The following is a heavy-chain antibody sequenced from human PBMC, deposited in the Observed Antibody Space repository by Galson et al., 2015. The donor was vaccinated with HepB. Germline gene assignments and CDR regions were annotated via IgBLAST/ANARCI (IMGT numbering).Heavy chain of an antibody. V-gene: IGHV3-30*04. J-gene: IGHJ4*02. CDR1: GFTFSSYA. CDR2: ISYDGSNK. D-gene: IGHD5-18*01. Sequence: SLRLSCAASGFTFSSYAMHWVHQAPGKGLEWVAVISYDGSNKYYADSVKGRFTISRDNAKNSLYLQMNSLRAEDTAVYYCARAGVDTAMGPFDYWGQGTLVTVSS. CDR3: ARAGVDTAMGPFDY.